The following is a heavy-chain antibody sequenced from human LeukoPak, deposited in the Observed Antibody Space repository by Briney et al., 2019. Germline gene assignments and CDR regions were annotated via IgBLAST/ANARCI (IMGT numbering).Heavy chain of an antibody. CDR2: IYYSGST. CDR1: GGSISGYY. D-gene: IGHD4-23*01. CDR3: ARLGLNQLTGVTPRFDAFDI. Sequence: PSETLSLTSIGTGGSISGYYWSWIRQPPRQGLEWIGYIYYSGSTNYNPSLQTRVIISRDTSKNQFSLNLSSVTAADTAVYYCARLGLNQLTGVTPRFDAFDIWGQGTMVTVSS. V-gene: IGHV4-59*08. J-gene: IGHJ3*02.